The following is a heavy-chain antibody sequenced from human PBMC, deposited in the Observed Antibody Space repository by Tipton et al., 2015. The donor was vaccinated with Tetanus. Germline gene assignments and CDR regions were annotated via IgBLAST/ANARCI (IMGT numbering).Heavy chain of an antibody. CDR2: ISYSGST. D-gene: IGHD2-15*01. Sequence: TLSLTCTVSGDSITSFYWNWIRQPPGKGLEWIGYISYSGSTNSNYSLKSRITISQDTSKNQFSLNLNSVTAADTAVYYCARGHLRGIVVAVFDYWGQGTLVSVSS. CDR3: ARGHLRGIVVAVFDY. CDR1: GDSITSFY. V-gene: IGHV4-59*12. J-gene: IGHJ4*02.